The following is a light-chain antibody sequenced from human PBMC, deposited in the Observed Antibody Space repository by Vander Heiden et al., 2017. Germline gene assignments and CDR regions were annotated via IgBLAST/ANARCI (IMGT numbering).Light chain of an antibody. CDR2: GKN. CDR3: NSRDSSGNHHVV. CDR1: SLRSYY. V-gene: IGLV3-19*01. J-gene: IGLJ2*01. Sequence: SSELTQDPAVSLALGQTVRITCQGDSLRSYYASWYQQKPGQAPVLVIYGKNNRPSGIPDRFSGSSSGNTASLTITGAQAEDEADYYCNSRDSSGNHHVVFGGGTKLTGL.